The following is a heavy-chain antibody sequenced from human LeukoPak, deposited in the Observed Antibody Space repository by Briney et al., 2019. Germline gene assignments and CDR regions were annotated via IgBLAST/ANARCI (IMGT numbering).Heavy chain of an antibody. J-gene: IGHJ4*02. CDR1: GFAFGTHW. D-gene: IGHD3-22*01. CDR3: AKRVLVVPRGHFDY. CDR2: IKQDGSEK. V-gene: IGHV3-7*03. Sequence: GGSLRLSCAASGFAFGTHWMNWVRQAPGKGLEWVANIKQDGSEKYYVDSVKGRFTISRDNAKNSLYLQMNSLRAEDTAVYYCAKRVLVVPRGHFDYWGQGTLVTVSS.